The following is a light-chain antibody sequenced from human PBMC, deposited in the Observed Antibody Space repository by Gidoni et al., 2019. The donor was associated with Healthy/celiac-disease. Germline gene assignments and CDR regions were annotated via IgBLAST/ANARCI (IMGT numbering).Light chain of an antibody. V-gene: IGLV3-21*02. CDR2: DDS. Sequence: SYVLTPPPPVSVAPGHTARITCGGNNIGSKSLHCYQQKPGQAPVLVVYDDSDRPSGIPERFSGSNSGNTATLTISRVEAGDEADYYCQVWDSSSDHVVFGGGTKLTVL. CDR1: NIGSKS. J-gene: IGLJ2*01. CDR3: QVWDSSSDHVV.